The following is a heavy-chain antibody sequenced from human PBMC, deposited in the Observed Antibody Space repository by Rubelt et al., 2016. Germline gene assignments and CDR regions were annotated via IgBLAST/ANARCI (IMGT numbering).Heavy chain of an antibody. V-gene: IGHV3-7*05. D-gene: IGHD2-21*01. CDR3: AKVWWAQRGFDY. J-gene: IGHJ4*02. CDR2: IRQDGSEK. Sequence: RRSGRQAPGKGLEWVANIRQDGSEKYYLDSVKGRFTISRDNSKNTVYLQMNSLKAEDTAVYYCAKVWWAQRGFDYWGQGALVTVSS.